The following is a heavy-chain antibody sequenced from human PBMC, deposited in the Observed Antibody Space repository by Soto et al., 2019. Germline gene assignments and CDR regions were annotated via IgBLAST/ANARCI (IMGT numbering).Heavy chain of an antibody. V-gene: IGHV3-49*03. J-gene: IGHJ5*02. Sequence: PGGSLRLSWTASGFTFGDYAMIWFRQAPGKGLEWVGFIRSKAYGGTTEYAASVKGRFTISRDDSKSIAYLQMNSLKTEDTAVYYCTRGIRDCSSASCHIDWFDPWGQGTLVTVSS. CDR1: GFTFGDYA. CDR3: TRGIRDCSSASCHIDWFDP. CDR2: IRSKAYGGTT. D-gene: IGHD2-2*01.